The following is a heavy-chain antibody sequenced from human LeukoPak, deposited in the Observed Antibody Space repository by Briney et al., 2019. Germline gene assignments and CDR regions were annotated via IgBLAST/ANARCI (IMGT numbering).Heavy chain of an antibody. Sequence: SETLSLTCTLSGGSLSSYYWSWIRQPPGNGLEWIGYIYYSGSTNDNPSLKSRVTISVDTSKNQFSLKLSSVTAADTAVYYCARGGVVPAAYYYYMDVWGKGTTVTVSS. V-gene: IGHV4-59*01. CDR2: IYYSGST. CDR3: ARGGVVPAAYYYYMDV. J-gene: IGHJ6*03. D-gene: IGHD2-2*01. CDR1: GGSLSSYY.